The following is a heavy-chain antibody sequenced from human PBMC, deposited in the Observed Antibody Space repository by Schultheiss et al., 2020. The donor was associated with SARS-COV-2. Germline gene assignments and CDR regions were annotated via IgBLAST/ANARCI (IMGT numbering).Heavy chain of an antibody. Sequence: SETLSLTCTVSGGSISSDYWSWIRQPPGKGLEWIGSIYYSGSTNYNPSLKSRVTISVDTSKNQFSLKLSSVTAADTAVYYCARDRSVVVPAAMRGRWFDPWGQGTLVTVSS. V-gene: IGHV4-59*12. J-gene: IGHJ5*02. CDR2: IYYSGST. CDR3: ARDRSVVVPAAMRGRWFDP. D-gene: IGHD2-2*01. CDR1: GGSISSDY.